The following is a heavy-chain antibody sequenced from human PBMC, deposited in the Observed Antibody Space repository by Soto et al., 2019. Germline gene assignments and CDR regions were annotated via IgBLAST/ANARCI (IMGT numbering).Heavy chain of an antibody. V-gene: IGHV3-23*01. Sequence: EVQLLESGGGLVQPGGSLRLSCAASGFTFSSYAMSWVRQAPGKGLEWVSAISGSGGSTYYADSVKGRFTISRDNSKNTLYLQINSLRAEDTAVYYCAKDLLGCSGGSCYPGWFDPWGQGTLVTVSS. CDR2: ISGSGGST. J-gene: IGHJ5*02. CDR1: GFTFSSYA. CDR3: AKDLLGCSGGSCYPGWFDP. D-gene: IGHD2-15*01.